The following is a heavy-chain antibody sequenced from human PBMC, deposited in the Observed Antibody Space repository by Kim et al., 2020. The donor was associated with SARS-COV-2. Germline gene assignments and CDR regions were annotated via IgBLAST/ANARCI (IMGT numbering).Heavy chain of an antibody. CDR3: ANGGAMRVVVTRGDYFDY. Sequence: GRVTIARDNSKNTLYLQMNSLRAEDTAVYYCANGGAMRVVVTRGDYFDYWGQGTLVTVSS. D-gene: IGHD3-22*01. V-gene: IGHV3-23*01. J-gene: IGHJ4*02.